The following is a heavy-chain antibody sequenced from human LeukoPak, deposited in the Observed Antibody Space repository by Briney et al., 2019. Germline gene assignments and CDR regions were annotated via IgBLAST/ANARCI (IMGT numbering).Heavy chain of an antibody. D-gene: IGHD2-15*01. V-gene: IGHV3-23*01. J-gene: IGHJ4*02. CDR3: AKVRRGFCSGGSCLTAFDF. CDR2: ISGSAAST. Sequence: GGSLRLSCAASGFTFSSYWMHWVRQAPGKGLEWVSGISGSAASTYYADSVKGRFTISRDNSNNTLYLQMNSLRAEDTAVYYCAKVRRGFCSGGSCLTAFDFWGQGTLVTVSS. CDR1: GFTFSSYW.